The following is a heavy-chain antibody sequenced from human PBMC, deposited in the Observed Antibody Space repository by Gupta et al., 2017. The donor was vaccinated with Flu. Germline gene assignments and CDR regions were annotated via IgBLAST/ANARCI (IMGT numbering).Heavy chain of an antibody. CDR3: ARDAAAGVYYFDY. CDR1: GFTFSSYS. CDR2: ISSSSSYI. V-gene: IGHV3-21*01. Sequence: EVQLVESGGGLVKPGGSLRLSCAASGFTFSSYSMNWVRQAPGKGLEWVSSISSSSSYIYYADSVKGRFTISRDNAKNSLYLQMNSLRAEDTAVYYCARDAAAGVYYFDYWGQGTLVTVSS. J-gene: IGHJ4*02. D-gene: IGHD6-13*01.